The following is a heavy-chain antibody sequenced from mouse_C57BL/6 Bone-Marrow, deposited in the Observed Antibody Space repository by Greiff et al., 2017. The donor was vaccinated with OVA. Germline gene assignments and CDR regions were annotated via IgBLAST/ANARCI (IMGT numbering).Heavy chain of an antibody. J-gene: IGHJ1*03. D-gene: IGHD1-1*01. Sequence: VKVVESGPELVKPGASVKISCKASGYAFSSSWMNWVKQRPGKGLEWIGRIYPGDGDTNYNGKFKGKATLTADKSSSTAYMQLSSLTSEDSAVYFCTTVVAKWYFDVWGTGTTVTVSS. CDR2: IYPGDGDT. CDR3: TTVVAKWYFDV. V-gene: IGHV1-82*01. CDR1: GYAFSSSW.